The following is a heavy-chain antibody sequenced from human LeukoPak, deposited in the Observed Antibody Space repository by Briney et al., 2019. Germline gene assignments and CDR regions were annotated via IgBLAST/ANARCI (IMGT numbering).Heavy chain of an antibody. CDR1: GFTFNNYG. V-gene: IGHV3-30*02. CDR2: LHFDGSTK. D-gene: IGHD3-16*02. CDR3: ASGKSVTFGGVIVSFDY. J-gene: IGHJ4*02. Sequence: PGGSLRLSCAASGFTFNNYGVHWVRQAPGKGLEWLAFLHFDGSTKHYAVSVKGRFTISRDNSQNTVYLQMNSLRAEDTAVYNCASGKSVTFGGVIVSFDYWGQGTLVTVSS.